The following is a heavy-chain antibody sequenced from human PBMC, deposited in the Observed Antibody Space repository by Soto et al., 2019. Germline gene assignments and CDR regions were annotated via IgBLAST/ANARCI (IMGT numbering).Heavy chain of an antibody. CDR3: ARDAPYYYDSSGYYYPNWFDP. Sequence: QVQLVQSGAEVKKPGASVKVSCKASGYTFTSYGISWVRQAPGQGLEWMGWISAYNGNTNYAQKLQGRVTMTTDTSTSTVYMELRSLRSDDTAVYYCARDAPYYYDSSGYYYPNWFDPWGQGTLVTVSS. D-gene: IGHD3-22*01. CDR2: ISAYNGNT. V-gene: IGHV1-18*04. CDR1: GYTFTSYG. J-gene: IGHJ5*02.